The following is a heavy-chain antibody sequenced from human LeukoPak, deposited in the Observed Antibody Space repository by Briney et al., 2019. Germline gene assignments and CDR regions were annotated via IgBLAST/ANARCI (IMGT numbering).Heavy chain of an antibody. D-gene: IGHD6-19*01. CDR1: GGSISSYY. V-gene: IGHV4-4*07. CDR2: IYTSGST. Sequence: SETLSLTCTVSGGSISSYYWSWIRQPAGKGLEWIGRIYTSGSTNYNPSLKSRVTMSVDTSKNQFSLKLSSVTAADTAVYYCAGSPRWGSGWPFYYYYYIDVWGKGTTVTISS. J-gene: IGHJ6*03. CDR3: AGSPRWGSGWPFYYYYYIDV.